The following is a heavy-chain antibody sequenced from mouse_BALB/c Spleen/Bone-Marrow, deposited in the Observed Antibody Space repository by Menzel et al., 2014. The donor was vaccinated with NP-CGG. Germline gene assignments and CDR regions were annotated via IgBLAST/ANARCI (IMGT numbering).Heavy chain of an antibody. D-gene: IGHD1-1*01. V-gene: IGHV3-1*02. J-gene: IGHJ4*01. CDR1: GYSIXSGYS. Sequence: VQLQQSGPDLVKPSQSLSLPCTVTGYSIXSGYSWHWIRQFPGNKLEWIGYIHYSGSTNYNPSLKSRISITRDTSKNQFFLQLNSVTTEDTATYYCAPTTVVAHYAMDYWGQGTSVTVSS. CDR2: IHYSGST. CDR3: APTTVVAHYAMDY.